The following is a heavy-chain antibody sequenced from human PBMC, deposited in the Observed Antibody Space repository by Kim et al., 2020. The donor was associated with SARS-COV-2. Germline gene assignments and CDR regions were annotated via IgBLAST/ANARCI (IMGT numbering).Heavy chain of an antibody. CDR3: ARVAVAGYYFDY. V-gene: IGHV4-59*01. CDR2: IYYSGST. CDR1: GGSISSYS. Sequence: SETLSLTCTVSGGSISSYSWSWIRQPPGKGLEWIGYIYYSGSTNYNPSLKSRVTISVDTSKNQFSLKLSSVTAADTAVYYCARVAVAGYYFDYWGQGTLVTDSS. J-gene: IGHJ4*02. D-gene: IGHD6-19*01.